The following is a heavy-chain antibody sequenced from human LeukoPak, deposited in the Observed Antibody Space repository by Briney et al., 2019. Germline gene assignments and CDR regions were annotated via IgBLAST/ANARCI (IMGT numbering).Heavy chain of an antibody. V-gene: IGHV1-2*02. CDR3: ARGPPPRRAAAIDYYMDV. CDR2: INPNSGGT. J-gene: IGHJ6*03. CDR1: GYTFTGYY. Sequence: ASVKVSCKASGYTFTGYYMHWVRQAPGQGLEWMGWINPNSGGTNYAQKFQGRVTMTRDTSISTAYMELSRLRSDDTAVYYCARGPPPRRAAAIDYYMDVWGKGTTVTVSS. D-gene: IGHD6-13*01.